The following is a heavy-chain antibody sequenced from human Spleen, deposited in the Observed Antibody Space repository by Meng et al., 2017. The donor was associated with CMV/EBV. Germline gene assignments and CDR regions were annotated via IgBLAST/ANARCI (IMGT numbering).Heavy chain of an antibody. V-gene: IGHV3-23*01. CDR3: ARDRARLSPDNYYGMDV. CDR2: IGASAGGT. Sequence: GGSLRLSCEASGLTFSSYGMSWVRQAPGKGLEWVSAIGASAGGTYYADSVKGRFTISRDNAKNTLYLQMNSLRAEDTAVYYCARDRARLSPDNYYGMDVWGQGTAVTVSS. J-gene: IGHJ6*02. D-gene: IGHD3-22*01. CDR1: GLTFSSYG.